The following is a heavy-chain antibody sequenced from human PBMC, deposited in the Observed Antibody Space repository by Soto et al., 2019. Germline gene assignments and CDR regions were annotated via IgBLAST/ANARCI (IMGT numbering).Heavy chain of an antibody. CDR3: ARDLLGGSYPVFDP. Sequence: QVQLVQSGAEVKKPGASVKVSCKASGYTFTSYAMHWVRQAPGQRLGWMGWINAGNGNTKYSQKFQGRVTITRDTSASTAYMELSSLRSEDTAVYYCARDLLGGSYPVFDPWGQGTLVTVSS. CDR2: INAGNGNT. V-gene: IGHV1-3*01. CDR1: GYTFTSYA. D-gene: IGHD1-26*01. J-gene: IGHJ5*02.